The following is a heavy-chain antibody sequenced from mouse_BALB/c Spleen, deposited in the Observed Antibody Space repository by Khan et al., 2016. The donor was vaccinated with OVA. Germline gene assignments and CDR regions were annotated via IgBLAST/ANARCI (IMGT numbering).Heavy chain of an antibody. J-gene: IGHJ3*01. V-gene: IGHV5-6*01. CDR2: ISSDGDYT. CDR3: ATHLTVSFAY. D-gene: IGHD4-1*01. Sequence: EVELVESGGDLVTSGGSLKLSCAASGFTFSPYSMSWVRQTPDKRLEWVATISSDGDYTYYPDSVKGRFNISRDNAKNTLYLQMGTLKSDDTAMYYCATHLTVSFAYWGQGTLVTVSA. CDR1: GFTFSPYS.